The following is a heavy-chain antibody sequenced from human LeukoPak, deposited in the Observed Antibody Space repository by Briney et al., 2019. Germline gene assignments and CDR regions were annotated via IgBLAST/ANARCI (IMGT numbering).Heavy chain of an antibody. CDR2: LDCDDDK. CDR3: ARIRSYDFWSGYYFFDY. J-gene: IGHJ4*02. CDR1: GFSLSTSGMC. D-gene: IGHD3-3*01. Sequence: SGPTLVNPTQTLTLTCTFSGFSLSTSGMCVSWIRQPPGKALEWLARLDCDDDKYYSTSLKTRLTISKDTSKNQVVLTMTNMDPVDTATYYCARIRSYDFWSGYYFFDYWGQGTLVTVSS. V-gene: IGHV2-70*11.